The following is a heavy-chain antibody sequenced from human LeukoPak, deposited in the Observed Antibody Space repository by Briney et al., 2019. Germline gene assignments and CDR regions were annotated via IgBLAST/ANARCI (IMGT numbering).Heavy chain of an antibody. CDR2: ISSSGSTI. J-gene: IGHJ6*02. CDR1: GLTFSDYY. V-gene: IGHV3-11*01. CDR3: ARGGSSSWGSYYYYGMDV. D-gene: IGHD6-13*01. Sequence: GGSLRLSCAASGLTFSDYYMSWIRQAPGKGLEWVSYISSSGSTIYYADSVKGRFTISRDNAKNSLYLQMNSLRAEDTAVYYCARGGSSSWGSYYYYGMDVWGQGTTVTVSS.